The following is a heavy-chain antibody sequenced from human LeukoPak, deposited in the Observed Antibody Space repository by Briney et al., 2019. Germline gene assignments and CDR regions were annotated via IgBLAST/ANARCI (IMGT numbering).Heavy chain of an antibody. CDR2: ITRNCGTT. V-gene: IGHV3-20*04. CDR3: ARHPKPELQPYYYGMDV. Sequence: GGSLRLSCAASGVSFSYHGMNWVRQAPGKGLERGSGITRNCGTTAYADSVRGRFTISRDNAKNSLYLQMNSLRAEVTAVYYCARHPKPELQPYYYGMDVWGQGTTVTVSS. CDR1: GVSFSYHG. J-gene: IGHJ6*02. D-gene: IGHD1-26*01.